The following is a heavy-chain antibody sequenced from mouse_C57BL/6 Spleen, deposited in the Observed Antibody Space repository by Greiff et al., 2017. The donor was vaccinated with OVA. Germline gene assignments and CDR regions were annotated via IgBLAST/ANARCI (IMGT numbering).Heavy chain of an antibody. J-gene: IGHJ2*01. Sequence: VQLQQSGAELVRPGASVTLSCKASGYTFTDYEMHWVKQTPVHGLEWIGAIDPETGGTAYNQKFKGKAILTADKSSSTAYMELRSLTSEDSAVYYCTRWGITTVVGRGFDYWGQGTTLTVSS. V-gene: IGHV1-15*01. CDR1: GYTFTDYE. CDR3: TRWGITTVVGRGFDY. D-gene: IGHD1-1*01. CDR2: IDPETGGT.